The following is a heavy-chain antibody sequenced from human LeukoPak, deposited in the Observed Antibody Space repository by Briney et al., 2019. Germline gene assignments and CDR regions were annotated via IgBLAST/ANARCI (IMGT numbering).Heavy chain of an antibody. CDR1: GFTFSDYY. CDR2: ISSSGSTI. J-gene: IGHJ3*02. CDR3: AGYSSGWYPGGDAFDI. D-gene: IGHD6-19*01. V-gene: IGHV3-11*04. Sequence: GGSLRLSCAASGFTFSDYYMSWIRQAPGKGLEWVSYISSSGSTIYYADSVKGRFTISRDNAKNSLYLQMNSLRAEDTAVYYCAGYSSGWYPGGDAFDIWGQGTMVTVSS.